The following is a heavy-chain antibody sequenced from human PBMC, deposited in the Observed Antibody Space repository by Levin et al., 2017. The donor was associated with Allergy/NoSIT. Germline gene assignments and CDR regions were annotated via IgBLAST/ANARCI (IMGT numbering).Heavy chain of an antibody. D-gene: IGHD3-10*01. CDR2: IWYDGSNK. J-gene: IGHJ4*02. Sequence: PGGSLRLSCAASGFTFSSYGMHWVRQAPGKGLEWVAVIWYDGSNKYYADSVKGRFTISRDNSKNTLYLQMNSLRAEDTAVYYCAREVGPYGSGSYYNYWGQGTLVTVSS. CDR3: AREVGPYGSGSYYNY. CDR1: GFTFSSYG. V-gene: IGHV3-33*01.